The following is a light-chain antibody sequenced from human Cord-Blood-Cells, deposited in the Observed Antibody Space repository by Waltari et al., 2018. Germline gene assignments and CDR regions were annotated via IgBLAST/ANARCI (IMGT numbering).Light chain of an antibody. J-gene: IGKJ1*01. Sequence: AIQLTQSPSSLSASVGDRVTITCRASQGISSALAWYQQKPGKAPKLLICDASSLESGVPSRFSGSGSGTDFTLTISSLQPEDFATYYCQQFNNYLWTFGQGTKVEIK. CDR2: DAS. V-gene: IGKV1D-13*01. CDR1: QGISSA. CDR3: QQFNNYLWT.